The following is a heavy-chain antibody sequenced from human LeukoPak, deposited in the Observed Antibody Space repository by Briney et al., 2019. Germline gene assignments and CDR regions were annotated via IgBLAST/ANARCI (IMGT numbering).Heavy chain of an antibody. CDR2: IYSGGST. CDR3: GRDSVVTHAFDI. D-gene: IGHD3-22*01. Sequence: GGSLRLSCAASGFTVSSNYMSWVRQAPGKGLEWVSVIYSGGSTYYADSVKGRFTISRDNSKNTLYLQMNSLRAEDTAVYYCGRDSVVTHAFDIWGQGTMVTVSS. J-gene: IGHJ3*02. CDR1: GFTVSSNY. V-gene: IGHV3-66*01.